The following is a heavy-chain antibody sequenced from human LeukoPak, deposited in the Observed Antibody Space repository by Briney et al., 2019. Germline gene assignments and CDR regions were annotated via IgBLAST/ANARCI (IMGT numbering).Heavy chain of an antibody. J-gene: IGHJ4*02. Sequence: PGGSLRLSCAASGFTFPIYAMYWVRQAPGKGLEWVSSISARGDNTFYADSVRGRFTVSRGNSKNTLSLQLNSLRAEDTAIYYCAKGGSVGTTTYFDYWGQGTLVTVSS. CDR2: ISARGDNT. CDR3: AKGGSVGTTTYFDY. CDR1: GFTFPIYA. V-gene: IGHV3-23*01. D-gene: IGHD1/OR15-1a*01.